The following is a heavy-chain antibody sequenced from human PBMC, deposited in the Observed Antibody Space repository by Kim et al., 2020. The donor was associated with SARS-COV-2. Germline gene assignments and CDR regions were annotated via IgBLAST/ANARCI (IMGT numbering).Heavy chain of an antibody. CDR1: GFIFSSYE. CDR3: ARVPGYCSGGSCHF. CDR2: ISSSGSTI. Sequence: GGSLRLSCAASGFIFSSYEMNWVRQAPGKGLEWVSYISSSGSTIYYADSVKGRFTISRDNAKNSLYLQMNSLRAEDTAVYYCARVPGYCSGGSCHFWGQGTLVTVSS. V-gene: IGHV3-48*03. J-gene: IGHJ4*02. D-gene: IGHD2-15*01.